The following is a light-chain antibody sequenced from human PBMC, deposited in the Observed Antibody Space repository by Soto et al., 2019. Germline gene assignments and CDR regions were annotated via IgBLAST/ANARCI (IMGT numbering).Light chain of an antibody. CDR1: QSLDSSY. Sequence: EIVLTQSLGTLSLSPGERATLSCRASQSLDSSYLAWYQQKPGQAPRLLIYGASSRATDIPDRFTGTRSGTDFTLTISRLEPEDFAVYYCQEHDDSPPWTFGQGTKVDIK. J-gene: IGKJ1*01. CDR2: GAS. CDR3: QEHDDSPPWT. V-gene: IGKV3-20*01.